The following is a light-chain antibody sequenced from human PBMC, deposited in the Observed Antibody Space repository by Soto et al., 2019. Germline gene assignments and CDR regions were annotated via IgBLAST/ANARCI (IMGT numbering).Light chain of an antibody. J-gene: IGLJ1*01. CDR1: SSDVGGYNY. CDR3: CSYAGSSSYV. CDR2: EVN. Sequence: QSALTQPASVSGSPGQSITFSCTGTSSDVGGYNYVSWYQQHPGKAPKLMIYEVNNRPSGVSNRFFGSKSGNTASLTISGLQAEDEADYHCCSYAGSSSYVFGTGTKLTVL. V-gene: IGLV2-14*01.